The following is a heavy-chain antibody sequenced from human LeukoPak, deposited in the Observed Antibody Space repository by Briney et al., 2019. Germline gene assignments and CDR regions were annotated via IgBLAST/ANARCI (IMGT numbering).Heavy chain of an antibody. V-gene: IGHV1-2*02. CDR2: INPNSGGT. D-gene: IGHD1-26*01. J-gene: IGHJ6*03. Sequence: ASVKVSCKASGYTFTGHYMHWVRQAPGQGLEWMGWINPNSGGTNYAQKFQGRVTMTRDTSISTAYMELRSLRSDDTAVYYCARQELSWRGDYYYHYYMDGWGKGTTVTVSS. CDR1: GYTFTGHY. CDR3: ARQELSWRGDYYYHYYMDG.